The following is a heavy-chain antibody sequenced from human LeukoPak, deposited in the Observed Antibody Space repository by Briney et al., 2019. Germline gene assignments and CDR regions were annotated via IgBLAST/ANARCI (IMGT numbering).Heavy chain of an antibody. D-gene: IGHD3-16*01. CDR1: GGSISGYY. J-gene: IGHJ3*01. V-gene: IGHV4-59*08. CDR2: IYYKGGT. CDR3: ARHLGAFDF. Sequence: SETLSLTCTVSGGSISGYYWSWIRQPPGKGLGWIGYIYYKGGTNYSPSLKSRVTMSVDTSKNQLSLKLTSVTAADTAVYYCARHLGAFDFWGQGTMVTVSS.